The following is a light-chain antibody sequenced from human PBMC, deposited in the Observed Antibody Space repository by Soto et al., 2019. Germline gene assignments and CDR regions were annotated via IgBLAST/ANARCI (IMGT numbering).Light chain of an antibody. J-gene: IGKJ1*01. Sequence: DIQMTQSPSTLSASVGDIVTITCRASQTISSWLAWYQQRPGKAPKLLVFAASSLQSGVPSRFSGSGSGTDFTLTIRSLHPEAFATYYCQQSYSSPTWTFGQGTKVDIK. CDR3: QQSYSSPTWT. V-gene: IGKV1-39*01. CDR1: QTISSW. CDR2: AAS.